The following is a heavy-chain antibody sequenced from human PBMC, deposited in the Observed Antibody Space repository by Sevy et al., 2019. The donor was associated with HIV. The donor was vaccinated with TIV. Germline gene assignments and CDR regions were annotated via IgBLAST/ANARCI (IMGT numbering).Heavy chain of an antibody. CDR3: ARAQPSYSGHGVFDY. D-gene: IGHD1-26*01. J-gene: IGHJ4*02. V-gene: IGHV6-1*01. CDR1: GDSVSSNSAA. CDR2: TYYRSKWYN. Sequence: SQTLSLTCAISGDSVSSNSAAWNWIRQSPSRGLEWLGRTYYRSKWYNDYAVSVKSRITINPDTSKNQFSLQLNSVTPDDTAVYDCARAQPSYSGHGVFDYWGQGTLVTVSS.